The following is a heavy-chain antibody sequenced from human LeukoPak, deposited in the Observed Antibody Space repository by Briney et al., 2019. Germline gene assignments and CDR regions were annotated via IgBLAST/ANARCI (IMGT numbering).Heavy chain of an antibody. CDR2: FDPEDGET. CDR3: VVEGDFGVATRWFDP. Sequence: ASVNVSFKVSGYTLTELSMHWVRQAPGKGLEWMGGFDPEDGETIYAQKFQGRVTMTEDTSTDTAYMELSSLRSEDTAVYYCVVEGDFGVATRWFDPWGQGTLVTVSS. V-gene: IGHV1-24*01. CDR1: GYTLTELS. J-gene: IGHJ5*02. D-gene: IGHD3-3*01.